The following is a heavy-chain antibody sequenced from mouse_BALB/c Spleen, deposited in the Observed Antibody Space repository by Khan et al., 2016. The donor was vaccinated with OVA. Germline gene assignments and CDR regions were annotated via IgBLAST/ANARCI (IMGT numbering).Heavy chain of an antibody. V-gene: IGHV1-9*01. J-gene: IGHJ3*01. CDR3: ARRARFAY. CDR1: GYTFSSYW. Sequence: QLKQAGAELMKPGASVKISCKATGYTFSSYWIEWIKQRPGHGLEWVGEILPGSGNTNYNQKFKGKATFTSDTSSNTAYMQLNSLTSEDSAVYYCARRARFAYWGQGTLVTVSA. CDR2: ILPGSGNT.